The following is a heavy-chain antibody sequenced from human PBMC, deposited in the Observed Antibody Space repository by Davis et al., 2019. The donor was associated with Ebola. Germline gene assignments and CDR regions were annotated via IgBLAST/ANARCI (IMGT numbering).Heavy chain of an antibody. CDR2: ISAYNGNT. CDR3: ARDRGFLEWLLFSGMDY. Sequence: ASVKVSCKAPGYTFRSYGVHWVRQAPGQGLEWMGWISAYNGNTNYAQKLQGRVTMTTDTSTSTAYMELRSLRSDDTAVYYCARDRGFLEWLLFSGMDYWGQGTLVTVSS. D-gene: IGHD3-3*01. V-gene: IGHV1-18*04. CDR1: GYTFRSYG. J-gene: IGHJ4*02.